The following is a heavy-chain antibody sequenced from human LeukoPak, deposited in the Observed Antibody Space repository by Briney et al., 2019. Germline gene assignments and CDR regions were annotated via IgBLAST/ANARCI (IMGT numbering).Heavy chain of an antibody. Sequence: GRSLRLSCAASGFTFSNYAMHWVRQAPGKGLEWVAVISYDGSNKYSADSVKGRFTISRDNSKNTLYLQMNSLRAEDTAVWYCARETSDWYFDLWGRGTLVTVSS. J-gene: IGHJ2*01. CDR1: GFTFSNYA. CDR2: ISYDGSNK. V-gene: IGHV3-30-3*01. CDR3: ARETSDWYFDL.